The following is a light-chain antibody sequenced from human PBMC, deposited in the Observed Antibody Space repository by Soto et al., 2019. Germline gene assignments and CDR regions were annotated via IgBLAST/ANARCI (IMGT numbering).Light chain of an antibody. J-gene: IGKJ2*01. Sequence: EIVMTQSPATLSVSPGERATLSCRASQSVSSDIAWYQQKPGQAPRLLIHAVSTRATGIPARFSGSGSGTEFTLIISSLQSEDFAVYYCQQYNKWPTSGQGTKVEV. CDR3: QQYNKWPT. V-gene: IGKV3-15*01. CDR2: AVS. CDR1: QSVSSD.